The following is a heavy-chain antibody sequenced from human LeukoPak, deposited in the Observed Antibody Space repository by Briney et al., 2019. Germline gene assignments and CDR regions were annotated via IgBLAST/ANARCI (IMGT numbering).Heavy chain of an antibody. D-gene: IGHD6-13*01. Sequence: SETLSLTCTVSGGSISSSSYYWGWIRQPPGKGLEWIGSIYYSGSTYYNPSLKSQVTISVDTSKNQFSLKLSSVTAADTAVYYCARRSSSWYVVDYWGQGTLVTVSS. V-gene: IGHV4-39*01. J-gene: IGHJ4*02. CDR3: ARRSSSWYVVDY. CDR1: GGSISSSSYY. CDR2: IYYSGST.